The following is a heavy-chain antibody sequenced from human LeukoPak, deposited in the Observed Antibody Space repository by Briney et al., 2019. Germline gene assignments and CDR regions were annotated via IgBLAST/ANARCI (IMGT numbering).Heavy chain of an antibody. D-gene: IGHD1-14*01. CDR1: GFTVSSNY. V-gene: IGHV3-53*01. Sequence: PGGSLRLSCAASGFTVSSNYMSWVRQAPGKGLEWVSVIYSGGSTYYADSVKGRFTISRDNSKNTLYLQMNSLRAEDTAVYCCARDNRRSNGGFDPWGQGTLVTVSS. CDR2: IYSGGST. CDR3: ARDNRRSNGGFDP. J-gene: IGHJ5*02.